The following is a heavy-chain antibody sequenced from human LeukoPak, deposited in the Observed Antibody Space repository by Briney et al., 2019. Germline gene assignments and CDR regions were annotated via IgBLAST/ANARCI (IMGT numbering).Heavy chain of an antibody. D-gene: IGHD3-10*01. J-gene: IGHJ4*02. CDR2: ISSNGGST. CDR3: AVNYYGSGSYYDY. CDR1: GFTFSSYA. V-gene: IGHV3-64*01. Sequence: PGGSLRLSCAASGFTFSSYAMHWVRQAPGKGLEYVSAISSNGGSTYYANSVKGRFTISRDNSKNTLYLQMGSLRAEDMAVYYCAVNYYGSGSYYDYWGQGTLVTVSS.